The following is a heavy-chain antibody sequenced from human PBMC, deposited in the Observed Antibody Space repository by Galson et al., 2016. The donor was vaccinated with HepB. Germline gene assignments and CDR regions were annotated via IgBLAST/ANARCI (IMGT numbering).Heavy chain of an antibody. J-gene: IGHJ5*02. D-gene: IGHD6-19*01. V-gene: IGHV3-30*18. CDR3: AKDCCEGVEQWQSIMSWFDP. CDR2: ISYNGNDP. CDR1: GFVFTDFG. Sequence: SLRLSCAASGFVFTDFGMHWVRQAPGKGLEWVTFISYNGNDPHYADSVKGRFTVSRDNSKNTVYLQMDSLTAEDTALYYCAKDCCEGVEQWQSIMSWFDPWGQGTLVTVSS.